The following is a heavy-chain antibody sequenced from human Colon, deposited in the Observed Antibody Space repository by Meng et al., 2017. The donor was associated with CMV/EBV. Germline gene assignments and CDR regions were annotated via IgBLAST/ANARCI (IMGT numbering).Heavy chain of an antibody. J-gene: IGHJ3*02. Sequence: SGPTLVKPTQTLMLTCTFSGFSLSTSGMCVSWVRQPPGKAPEWLALIDWEDDKYYNTSLKTRLTISKDTSKNQVVLRMTNMDPVDSGTYYCARIREGGTLRDAFDIWGQGTAVTVSS. D-gene: IGHD1-1*01. CDR2: IDWEDDK. V-gene: IGHV2-70*20. CDR1: GFSLSTSGMC. CDR3: ARIREGGTLRDAFDI.